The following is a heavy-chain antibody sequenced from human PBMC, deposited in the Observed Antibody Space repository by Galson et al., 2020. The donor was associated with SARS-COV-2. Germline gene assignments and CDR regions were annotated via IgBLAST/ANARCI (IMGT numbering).Heavy chain of an antibody. CDR1: GFTFSNFA. CDR2: MSGSGST. D-gene: IGHD3-3*01. J-gene: IGHJ5*02. V-gene: IGHV3-23*01. CDR3: AKSWSEWLLPTAHH. Sequence: GESLKISCAGSGFTFSNFAMGWVRQAPGKGLEWVSAMSGSGSTYYVDSVKGRFTISRDNFKNTLYLQLNSLRAEDTAVYYCAKSWSEWLLPTAHHWGQGTLVTVSS.